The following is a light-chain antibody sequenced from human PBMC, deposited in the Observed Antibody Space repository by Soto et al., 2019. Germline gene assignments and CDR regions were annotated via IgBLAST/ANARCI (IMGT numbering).Light chain of an antibody. Sequence: DFQLTQSPSFLSASVGARVTITCRASQGISSYLAWYQQKPGMAPKLLIYVASTLQSGVPSRFSGSGSGTEFTLTISSLQPEDFATYYCQQLNSYPITFGGGTKVDIK. V-gene: IGKV1-9*01. CDR1: QGISSY. CDR2: VAS. CDR3: QQLNSYPIT. J-gene: IGKJ4*01.